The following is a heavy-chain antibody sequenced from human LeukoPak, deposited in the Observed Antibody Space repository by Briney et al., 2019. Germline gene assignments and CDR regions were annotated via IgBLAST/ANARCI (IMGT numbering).Heavy chain of an antibody. CDR3: ARRRQYDSSLFWNFDL. Sequence: SETLSLTCTVSGGSLSGHYWSWIRQPPGKRLEWIGEINHSGSTNYNPSLKSRVTISVDTSKNQFSLRLSSVTAADTAVYYCARRRQYDSSLFWNFDLWGRGTLVTVSS. CDR1: GGSLSGHY. V-gene: IGHV4-34*01. J-gene: IGHJ2*01. D-gene: IGHD6-6*01. CDR2: INHSGST.